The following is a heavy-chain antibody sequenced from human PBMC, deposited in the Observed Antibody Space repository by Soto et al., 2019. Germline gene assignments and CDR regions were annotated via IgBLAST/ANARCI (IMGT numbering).Heavy chain of an antibody. CDR3: ARLGSSSWYSRFDP. J-gene: IGHJ5*02. D-gene: IGHD6-13*01. V-gene: IGHV4-59*01. Sequence: PSETLSLTCTVSGGSISSYYWSWIRQPPGKGLEWIGYIYYSGSTNYNPSLKSRVTISVDTSKNQFSLKLSSVTAADTAGHYCARLGSSSWYSRFDPWGQGTLVTVSS. CDR1: GGSISSYY. CDR2: IYYSGST.